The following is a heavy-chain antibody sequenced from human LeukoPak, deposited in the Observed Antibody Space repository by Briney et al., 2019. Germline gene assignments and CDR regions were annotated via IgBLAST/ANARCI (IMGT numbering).Heavy chain of an antibody. CDR3: ARALGVVGGMAFDI. J-gene: IGHJ3*02. V-gene: IGHV3-13*01. D-gene: IGHD2-15*01. CDR1: GFTFSSYD. Sequence: PGGSLRLSCAASGFTFSSYDMHWVRQATGKGLEWVSAIGTAGDTYYPGSVKGRFTISRENAKNSLYLQMSSLRAGDTAVYYCARALGVVGGMAFDIWGQGTMVTVSS. CDR2: IGTAGDT.